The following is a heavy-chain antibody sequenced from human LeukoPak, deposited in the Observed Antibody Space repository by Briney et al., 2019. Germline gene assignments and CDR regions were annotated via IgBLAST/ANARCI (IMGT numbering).Heavy chain of an antibody. J-gene: IGHJ3*02. CDR2: IIPIFGTT. V-gene: IGHV1-69*13. CDR1: GGAFSNYA. CDR3: ARGRASYSDSSAHYYHDTFEI. D-gene: IGHD3-22*01. Sequence: SVKVSCKASGGAFSNYAISWVRQAPGQGLEWMGGIIPIFGTTNYAQQFQGRVTITADDVTRTAYMELSSLRSEDTAMYYCARGRASYSDSSAHYYHDTFEIWGQGTMVTVFS.